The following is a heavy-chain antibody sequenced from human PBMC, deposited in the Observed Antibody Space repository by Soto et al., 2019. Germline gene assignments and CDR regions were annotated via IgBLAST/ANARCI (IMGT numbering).Heavy chain of an antibody. J-gene: IGHJ2*01. CDR1: GFTFSSYS. Sequence: EVQLVESGGGLVKPGGSLRLSCAASGFTFSSYSMNWVRQAPGKGLEWVSSISSSSSYIYYADSVKGRFTISRDNAKYSLYLQMNSLRAEDTAVYYCARGGPMATYWYFDLWGRGTLVTVSS. CDR3: ARGGPMATYWYFDL. CDR2: ISSSSSYI. V-gene: IGHV3-21*01.